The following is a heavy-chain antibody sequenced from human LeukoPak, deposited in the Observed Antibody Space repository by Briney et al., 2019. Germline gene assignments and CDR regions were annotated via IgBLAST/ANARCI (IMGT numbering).Heavy chain of an antibody. Sequence: RGSLRLSCAASGFTFSSYAMHWVRQAPGKGLEWVAVISYDGSNKYYADSVKGRFTISRDNSKNTLYLQMNSLRAEDTAVYYCARDLYGDFLVRYGMDIWGQGTTVTVS. D-gene: IGHD2-21*02. CDR3: ARDLYGDFLVRYGMDI. V-gene: IGHV3-30*04. CDR2: ISYDGSNK. CDR1: GFTFSSYA. J-gene: IGHJ6*02.